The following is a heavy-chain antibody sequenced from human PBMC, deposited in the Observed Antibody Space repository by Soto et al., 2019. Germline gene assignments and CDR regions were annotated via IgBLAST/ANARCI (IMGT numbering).Heavy chain of an antibody. D-gene: IGHD4-4*01. V-gene: IGHV5-51*01. Sequence: GESLKISCKDSGFSFVSSWIGWVRQMPGKGLEWMGVIYPGDSDTRYSPSFQGQVTISADKSISTAYLQWSSLKASDTAMYYCARGDYRVLEFWGQGTLVTVSS. CDR1: GFSFVSSW. CDR3: ARGDYRVLEF. CDR2: IYPGDSDT. J-gene: IGHJ4*02.